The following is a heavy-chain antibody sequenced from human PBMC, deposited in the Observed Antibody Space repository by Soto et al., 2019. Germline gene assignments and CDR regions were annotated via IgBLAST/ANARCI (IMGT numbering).Heavy chain of an antibody. J-gene: IGHJ4*02. Sequence: GGSLRLSCAASGFTFTRYSMNWVRQAPGKGLEWVSSISSTTNYIYYGDSMKGRFTISRDNAKNSLYLEMNSLRAEDTAVYYCASGRRQLVDLIDYWGQGTLVTVSS. CDR2: ISSTTNYI. V-gene: IGHV3-21*06. D-gene: IGHD6-6*01. CDR1: GFTFTRYS. CDR3: ASGRRQLVDLIDY.